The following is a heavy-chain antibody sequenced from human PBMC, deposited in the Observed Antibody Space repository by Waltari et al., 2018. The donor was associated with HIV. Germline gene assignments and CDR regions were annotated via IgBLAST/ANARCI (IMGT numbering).Heavy chain of an antibody. CDR3: ARDSAPGLAVDDDDGEFFYYGLDV. Sequence: QVHLEQWGTGLLRPSETLSLTCAVYGGSFSGYYWSWIRQSPGRGLEWIGEVNHVGRTNYSPSLKGRVTVSVDTSKNQFSLTMRSVTAADTAVYYCARDSAPGLAVDDDDGEFFYYGLDVRGQGTTVTVSS. J-gene: IGHJ6*01. CDR1: GGSFSGYY. CDR2: VNHVGRT. V-gene: IGHV4-34*01. D-gene: IGHD6-19*01.